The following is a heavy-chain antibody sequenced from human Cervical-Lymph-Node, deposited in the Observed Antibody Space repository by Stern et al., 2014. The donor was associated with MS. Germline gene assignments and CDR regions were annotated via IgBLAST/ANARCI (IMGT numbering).Heavy chain of an antibody. D-gene: IGHD6-13*01. CDR1: GLSLSNPRLG. V-gene: IGHV2-26*01. CDR3: ALLTPLFCRDATCHSSGWFPAN. Sequence: QITLKESGPVLVKPTETLTLTCAVSGLSLSNPRLGVTWIRQPPGKALEWLANIFPRGEKSYSTSLKSRLTISKDTSKSQVVLTMANMGPVDTGTYYCALLTPLFCRDATCHSSGWFPANWGQGTLVTVSS. J-gene: IGHJ4*02. CDR2: IFPRGEK.